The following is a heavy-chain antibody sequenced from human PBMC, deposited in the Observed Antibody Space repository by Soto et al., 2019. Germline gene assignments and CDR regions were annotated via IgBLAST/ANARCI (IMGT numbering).Heavy chain of an antibody. J-gene: IGHJ6*02. CDR1: GFTFGSYG. V-gene: IGHV3-30*18. D-gene: IGHD6-19*01. CDR3: AKVGLAPRDYYYGVDV. Sequence: SLRLSCAACGFTFGSYGMHWVHQAQGKGLEWVAVISYDGSNKYSADSVKGRFTISRDNSKNTLYLQMNSLRAEDTAVYYCAKVGLAPRDYYYGVDVWGQGTTVTVSS. CDR2: ISYDGSNK.